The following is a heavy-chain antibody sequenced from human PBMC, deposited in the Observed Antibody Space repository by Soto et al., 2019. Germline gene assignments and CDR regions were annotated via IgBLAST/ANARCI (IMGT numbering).Heavy chain of an antibody. CDR2: LSASGATT. CDR1: GFTFSTYA. D-gene: IGHD1-26*01. Sequence: EVQLLESGGGLVQPGGSLRLSCAASGFTFSTYAMTWVRQAPGKGLKWVSALSASGATTYHADSVKGRFTISRDKTENTRYLQMNILRAEATAVYYCAKGVSGSQNYYSGMDVWGQGTMVTVSS. J-gene: IGHJ6*02. CDR3: AKGVSGSQNYYSGMDV. V-gene: IGHV3-23*01.